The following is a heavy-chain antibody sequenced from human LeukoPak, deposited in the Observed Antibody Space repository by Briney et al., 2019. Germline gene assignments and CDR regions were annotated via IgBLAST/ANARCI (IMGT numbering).Heavy chain of an antibody. CDR1: GYTFTGYY. J-gene: IGHJ4*02. V-gene: IGHV1-2*06. CDR2: IHPNSGGT. CDR3: AYSTSGYDYY. Sequence: ASVKVSCKASGYTFTGYYMHWVRQAPEQGLEWMGRIHPNSGGTNYAQKFQGRVTMTRDTSISTAYMELSRLRSDDTAVYYCAYSTSGYDYYWGQGTLVTVSS. D-gene: IGHD5-12*01.